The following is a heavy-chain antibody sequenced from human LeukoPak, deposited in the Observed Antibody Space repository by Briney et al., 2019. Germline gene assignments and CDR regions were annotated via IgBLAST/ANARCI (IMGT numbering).Heavy chain of an antibody. Sequence: GGSLRLSCAASGFTFSSYAMHWVHQAPGKGLEWVAVISYDGSNKYYADSVKGRFSISRDNSKNPLYLQMNSLRAEDTAVYYCAKDSVKVTTIRRVPHYMDVWGKGTTFTISS. CDR3: AKDSVKVTTIRRVPHYMDV. J-gene: IGHJ6*03. CDR2: ISYDGSNK. D-gene: IGHD5-12*01. CDR1: GFTFSSYA. V-gene: IGHV3-30*14.